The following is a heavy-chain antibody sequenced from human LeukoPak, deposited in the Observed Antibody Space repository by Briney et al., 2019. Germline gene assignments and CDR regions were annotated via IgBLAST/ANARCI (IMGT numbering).Heavy chain of an antibody. J-gene: IGHJ4*02. CDR1: GGSISSYY. CDR3: ARGFGEYYFDY. V-gene: IGHV4-59*01. Sequence: PSVTLSLTCTVSGGSISSYYWSWIRQPPGKGLEWIGYIYYSGSTNYNPSLKSRVTISVDTSKNQFSLKLSSVTAADTAVYYCARGFGEYYFDYWGQGTLVTVSS. CDR2: IYYSGST. D-gene: IGHD3-3*01.